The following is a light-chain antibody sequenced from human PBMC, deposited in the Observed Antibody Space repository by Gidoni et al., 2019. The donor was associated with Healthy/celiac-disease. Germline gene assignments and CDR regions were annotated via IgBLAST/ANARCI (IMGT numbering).Light chain of an antibody. CDR2: AAS. Sequence: DIQMTQSPSSLSASVGDRVTITCRASQSISSYLNCYQQKPGKAPTLLIYAASRLQSGVPSRFSGGGAGTDFTLTISSLQPEDFATYYCQQNYSTGTFGQGTKVEIK. V-gene: IGKV1-39*01. CDR1: QSISSY. J-gene: IGKJ1*01. CDR3: QQNYSTGT.